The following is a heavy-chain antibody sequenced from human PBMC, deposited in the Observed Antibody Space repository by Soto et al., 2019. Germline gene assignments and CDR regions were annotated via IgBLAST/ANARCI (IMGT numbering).Heavy chain of an antibody. V-gene: IGHV1-69*13. D-gene: IGHD2-2*02. CDR1: VGTFSSYA. CDR2: IIPIFGTA. CDR3: AIGYCSSTSCYSGFDH. Sequence: SVKVSCKASVGTFSSYAISWVRQAPGQGLEWMGGIIPIFGTANYAQKFQGRVTITADESTSTAYMELSSLRSEDTAVYYCAIGYCSSTSCYSGFDHWGQGTLVTVSS. J-gene: IGHJ5*02.